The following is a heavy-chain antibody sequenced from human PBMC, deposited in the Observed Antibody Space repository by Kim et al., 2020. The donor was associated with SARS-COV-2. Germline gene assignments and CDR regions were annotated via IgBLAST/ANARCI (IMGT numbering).Heavy chain of an antibody. CDR3: ARTYGNTFDY. CDR2: IYYSGST. J-gene: IGHJ4*02. Sequence: SETLSLTCTVSGGSISSSSYYWGWIRQPPGKGLEWIGSIYYSGSTYYNPSLKSRVTISVDTSKNQFSLKLSSVTAADTAVYYCARTYGNTFDYWGQGTLVTVSS. V-gene: IGHV4-39*01. D-gene: IGHD4-17*01. CDR1: GGSISSSSYY.